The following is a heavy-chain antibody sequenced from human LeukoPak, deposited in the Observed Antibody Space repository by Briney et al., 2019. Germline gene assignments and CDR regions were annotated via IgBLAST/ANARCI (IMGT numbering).Heavy chain of an antibody. CDR2: IYYSGST. CDR1: GASINSGSNY. CDR3: ARDHYYDSSGYNY. D-gene: IGHD3-22*01. J-gene: IGHJ4*02. Sequence: PSETLSLTCRVSGASINSGSNYWGWIRQPPGKTLEWIGYIYYSGSTNYNPSLKSRVTISVDTSKNQFSLKLSSVTAADTAVYYCARDHYYDSSGYNYWGQGTLVTVSS. V-gene: IGHV4-61*01.